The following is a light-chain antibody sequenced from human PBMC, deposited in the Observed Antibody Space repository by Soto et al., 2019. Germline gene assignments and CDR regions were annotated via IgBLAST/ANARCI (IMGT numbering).Light chain of an antibody. Sequence: QSVLTQPPSASGTPGQRVTISCSGSSSNIGSNTVNWYQQLPGTAPKLLIYSNNQLPSGVPDRFPGSKSGTSASLAISGLQSEDEADYYCAAWDDSLHVVFGGGTKLTVL. V-gene: IGLV1-44*01. CDR1: SSNIGSNT. CDR2: SNN. CDR3: AAWDDSLHVV. J-gene: IGLJ2*01.